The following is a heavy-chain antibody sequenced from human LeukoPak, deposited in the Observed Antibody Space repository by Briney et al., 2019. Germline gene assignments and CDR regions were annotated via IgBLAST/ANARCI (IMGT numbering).Heavy chain of an antibody. CDR1: GFTFSDYY. Sequence: PGGSLRLSCAASGFTFSDYYMSWIRQAPGKGLEWVSYISSSGSTIYYAASVKGRFTVSRDNAKNSLYLQMNSLRAEDTGVYYCATALYANQPPGARRYSYDCCGQGTLVTVSS. CDR2: ISSSGSTI. D-gene: IGHD2-2*01. V-gene: IGHV3-11*01. J-gene: IGHJ4*02. CDR3: ATALYANQPPGARRYSYDC.